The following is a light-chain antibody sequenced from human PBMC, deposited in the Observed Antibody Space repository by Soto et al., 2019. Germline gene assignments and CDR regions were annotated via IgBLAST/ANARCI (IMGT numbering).Light chain of an antibody. CDR2: QDN. V-gene: IGLV3-1*01. J-gene: IGLJ2*01. CDR1: KLGDKY. CDR3: QAWDSSTVV. Sequence: SYELTQPPSVSVSPGQTASITCSRDKLGDKYASWYQQKPGQSPVLVIYQDNKRPSGIPERFSASNSGNTATLTISGTQALDEADYYCQAWDSSTVVFVGGTKLTVL.